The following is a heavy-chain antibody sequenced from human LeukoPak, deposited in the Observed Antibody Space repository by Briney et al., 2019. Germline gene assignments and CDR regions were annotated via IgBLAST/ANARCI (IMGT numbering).Heavy chain of an antibody. V-gene: IGHV3-43*02. Sequence: HTGGSLRLSCAASGFTFSSYAMSWVRQAPGKGLEWVSAISSNSRNTYYADSVKGRFTISRDNSKNSLYLQMNSLRTEDTALYYCAKDTEGYFDYWGQGTLVTVSS. CDR2: ISSNSRNT. CDR3: AKDTEGYFDY. CDR1: GFTFSSYA. J-gene: IGHJ4*02.